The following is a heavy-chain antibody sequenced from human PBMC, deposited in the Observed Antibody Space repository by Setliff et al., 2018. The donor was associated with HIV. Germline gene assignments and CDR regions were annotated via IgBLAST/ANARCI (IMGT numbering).Heavy chain of an antibody. CDR2: IYTSGST. V-gene: IGHV4-61*02. D-gene: IGHD2-15*01. CDR1: SGSIHSGSYY. CDR3: ARVGGKGYSNFLDS. J-gene: IGHJ4*02. Sequence: SETLSLTCIVSSGSIHSGSYYWSWIRQPVGKGLGWIGRIYTSGSTDYNPSLKSRVAISVDTSKNHFSLNLTSVTAADTAIYFCARVGGKGYSNFLDSWGQGLLVTVSS.